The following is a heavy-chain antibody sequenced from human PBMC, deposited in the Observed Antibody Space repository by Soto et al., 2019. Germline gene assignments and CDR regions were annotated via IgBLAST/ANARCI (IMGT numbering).Heavy chain of an antibody. V-gene: IGHV4-61*01. D-gene: IGHD3-22*01. J-gene: IGHJ3*02. CDR3: ARDYANYFDSSGYLLDAFDI. CDR2: VYYSGST. Sequence: PSETLSLTCTVSGGSVSSGSYYWSWIRQPPGKGLEWIGYVYYSGSTNYNPSLKSRVTISVGTSKNQFSLKLSSVIAADTAVYYCARDYANYFDSSGYLLDAFDIWGQGTMVTVSS. CDR1: GGSVSSGSYY.